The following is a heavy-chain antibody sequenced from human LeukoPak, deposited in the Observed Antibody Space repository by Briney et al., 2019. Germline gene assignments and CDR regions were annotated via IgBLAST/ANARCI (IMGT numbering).Heavy chain of an antibody. D-gene: IGHD3-16*01. CDR3: AKDSGGYYYYYMDV. J-gene: IGHJ6*03. Sequence: GGSLRLSCAASGFTFDDYAMHWVRQAPGKGLEWVSGISWNSGSIGYADSVKGRFTISRDNAKNSLYLQMNSLRAEDTALYYCAKDSGGYYYYYMDVWAKGTTVTVSS. V-gene: IGHV3-9*01. CDR1: GFTFDDYA. CDR2: ISWNSGSI.